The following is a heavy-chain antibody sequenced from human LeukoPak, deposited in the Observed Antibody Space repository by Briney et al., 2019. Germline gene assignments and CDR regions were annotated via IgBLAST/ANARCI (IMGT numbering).Heavy chain of an antibody. CDR3: ARVFYSSGWYDAFDV. Sequence: GGSLRLSCAASGFTFDDYGMSWVRQAPGKGLEWVSGINWNDGSTGYADSVKGRFTISRDNAKNSLYLQMNSLRAEDTALYYCARVFYSSGWYDAFDVWGQGTMVTVSS. CDR2: INWNDGST. D-gene: IGHD6-19*01. V-gene: IGHV3-20*04. J-gene: IGHJ3*01. CDR1: GFTFDDYG.